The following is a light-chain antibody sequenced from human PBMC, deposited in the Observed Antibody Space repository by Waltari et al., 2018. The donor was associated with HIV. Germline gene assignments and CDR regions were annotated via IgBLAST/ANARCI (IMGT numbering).Light chain of an antibody. V-gene: IGLV3-1*01. J-gene: IGLJ3*02. CDR2: QYT. Sequence: SYELPQPPSVSVSPGQTARLACPGDRLGDKYTSWYQHRPGQSPLVVISQYTKRPSGIPDRFSGSKSGDTATLTISGTQTMDEADYYCQAWDSGTAVFGGGTKLTVL. CDR1: RLGDKY. CDR3: QAWDSGTAV.